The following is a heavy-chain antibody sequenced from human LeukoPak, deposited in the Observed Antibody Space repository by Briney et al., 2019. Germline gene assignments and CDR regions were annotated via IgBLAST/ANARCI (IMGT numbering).Heavy chain of an antibody. CDR1: VFTFSRYA. J-gene: IGHJ4*02. Sequence: GGSLRLSCALSVFTFSRYAMRGVRRAPGRGREGVSAFSDSGGSTYYTDSEKARFTIPRHNSKHTLYLQMNSLRAEDRAVYYCAKDRGGWLQLETFDYWGQGTLVIVSS. D-gene: IGHD5-24*01. CDR3: AKDRGGWLQLETFDY. V-gene: IGHV3-23*01. CDR2: FSDSGGST.